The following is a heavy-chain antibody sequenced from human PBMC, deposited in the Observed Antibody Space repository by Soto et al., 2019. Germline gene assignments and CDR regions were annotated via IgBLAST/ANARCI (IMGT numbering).Heavy chain of an antibody. Sequence: PSETLSLTCTVSGGSISSSSYYWGWIRQPPGKGLEWIGSIYYSGSTNYNPSLQSRVTISIDTSKNQFSLKLSSVTAADTALYYCARQTGSYYMFDYWGQGTPVTVSS. J-gene: IGHJ4*02. D-gene: IGHD1-26*01. V-gene: IGHV4-39*01. CDR2: IYYSGST. CDR1: GGSISSSSYY. CDR3: ARQTGSYYMFDY.